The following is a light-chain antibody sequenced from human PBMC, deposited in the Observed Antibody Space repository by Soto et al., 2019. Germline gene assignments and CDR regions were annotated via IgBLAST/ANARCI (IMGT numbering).Light chain of an antibody. V-gene: IGLV2-14*01. Sequence: QSALAQPASASGSFGQSITISCSGPNTDLGVYGYVSWYQHQPGKAPKLLIYDVNNRPSGISDRFSGSKSGDTASLTISGLQAEDEADYFCFSKISGFVYGFGTGTKVTVL. CDR2: DVN. J-gene: IGLJ1*01. CDR1: NTDLGVYGY. CDR3: FSKISGFVYG.